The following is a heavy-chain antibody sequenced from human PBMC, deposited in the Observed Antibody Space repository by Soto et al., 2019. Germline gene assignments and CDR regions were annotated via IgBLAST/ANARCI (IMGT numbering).Heavy chain of an antibody. D-gene: IGHD3-22*01. Sequence: GDSVSSNSAAWNWIRQSPSRGLEWLGRTYYRSKWYNDYAVSVKSRITINPDTSKNQFSLQLNSVTPEDTAVYYCARNGGYPYYYYYGMDVWGQGTTVTVSS. J-gene: IGHJ6*02. CDR3: ARNGGYPYYYYYGMDV. V-gene: IGHV6-1*01. CDR1: GDSVSSNSAA. CDR2: TYYRSKWYN.